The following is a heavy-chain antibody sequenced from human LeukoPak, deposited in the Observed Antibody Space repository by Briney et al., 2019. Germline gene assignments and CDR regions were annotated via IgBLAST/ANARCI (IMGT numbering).Heavy chain of an antibody. J-gene: IGHJ4*02. D-gene: IGHD3-22*01. CDR2: INHSGST. CDR3: ARGADYYDSSGYSLAY. Sequence: SETLSLTCAVYGGSFSGYYWSWIRQPPGKGLEWIGEINHSGSTNYNPSLKSRVTISVDTSKNQFSLKLSSVTAADTAVYYCARGADYYDSSGYSLAYWGQGTLVTVSS. CDR1: GGSFSGYY. V-gene: IGHV4-34*01.